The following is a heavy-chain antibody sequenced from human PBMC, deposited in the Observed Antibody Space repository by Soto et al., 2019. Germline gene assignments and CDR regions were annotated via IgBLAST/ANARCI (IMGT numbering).Heavy chain of an antibody. J-gene: IGHJ6*02. Sequence: ASVKVSCKASGYTFTSYYMHWVRQAPGQGLEWMGIINPSGGSTSYAQKFQGRVTMTRDTSTSTVYMELSSLRSEDTAVYYCARDRLPAAIYYYYGMDVWGQGTTVTVSS. CDR2: INPSGGST. D-gene: IGHD2-2*01. CDR1: GYTFTSYY. V-gene: IGHV1-46*01. CDR3: ARDRLPAAIYYYYGMDV.